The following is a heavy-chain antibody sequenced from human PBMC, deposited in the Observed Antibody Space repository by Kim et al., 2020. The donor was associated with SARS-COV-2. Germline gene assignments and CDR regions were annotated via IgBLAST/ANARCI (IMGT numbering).Heavy chain of an antibody. CDR1: GYTLTELS. Sequence: ASVKVSCKVSGYTLTELSMHWVRQAPGKGLEWMGGFDPEDGETIYAQKFQGRVTMTEDTSTDTAYMELSSLRSEDTAVYYCATTTNEWELLGYWGQGTLVTVSS. D-gene: IGHD1-26*01. CDR2: FDPEDGET. J-gene: IGHJ4*02. V-gene: IGHV1-24*01. CDR3: ATTTNEWELLGY.